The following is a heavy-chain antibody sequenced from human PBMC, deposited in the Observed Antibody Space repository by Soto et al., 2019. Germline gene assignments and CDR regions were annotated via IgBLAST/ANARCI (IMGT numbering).Heavy chain of an antibody. J-gene: IGHJ6*03. CDR2: IYYSGST. D-gene: IGHD2-2*01. CDR1: GGSISSYY. V-gene: IGHV4-59*08. CDR3: ARSAPRYCSSTSCYAYYYYMDV. Sequence: SETLSLTCTVSGGSISSYYWSWIRQPPGKGLEWIGYIYYSGSTNYNPSLKSRVTISVDTSKNQFSLKLSSVTAADTAVYYCARSAPRYCSSTSCYAYYYYMDVWGKGTTVTVSS.